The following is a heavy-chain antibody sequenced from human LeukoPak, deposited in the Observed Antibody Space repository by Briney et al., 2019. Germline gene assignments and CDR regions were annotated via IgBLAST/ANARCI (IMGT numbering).Heavy chain of an antibody. D-gene: IGHD5-12*01. CDR3: ARGRDIVATAPDYNYGMDV. J-gene: IGHJ6*02. Sequence: GGSLRLSCTASGFIYCGYWMNWLRQAPGKGVEWVANIWEGGRETHYVDSVKGRFTISGDSAKTSLDLQMNSLRAEDAAVHYCARGRDIVATAPDYNYGMDVWGQGTTVTVSS. CDR1: GFIYCGYW. V-gene: IGHV3-7*01. CDR2: IWEGGRET.